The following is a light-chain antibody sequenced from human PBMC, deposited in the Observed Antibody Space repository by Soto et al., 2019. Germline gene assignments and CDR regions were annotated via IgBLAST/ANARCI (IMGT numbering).Light chain of an antibody. V-gene: IGKV4-1*01. J-gene: IGKJ1*01. CDR1: QSVLYNSNNKNY. CDR3: QQYYSRPRT. CDR2: WAS. Sequence: DIVMTQSPDPLAVSLGERATINCKSSQSVLYNSNNKNYLAWYQQKPGQPPKLLIYWASTRESGVPDRFSGSGSGTDFTLTISSLQAEDVAVYYCQQYYSRPRTFGQGTKVEIK.